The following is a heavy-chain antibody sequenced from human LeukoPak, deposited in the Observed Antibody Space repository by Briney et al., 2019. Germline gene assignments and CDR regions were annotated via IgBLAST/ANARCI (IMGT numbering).Heavy chain of an antibody. J-gene: IGHJ4*02. V-gene: IGHV3-23*01. CDR1: GFTFSTYA. D-gene: IGHD4/OR15-4a*01. Sequence: PGGSLRLFCAASGFTFSTYAMTWVRQAPGKGLEWVSSITGSGDGTSAADSVKGRFTISRDNSKNTLYLQMNSLRVEDTAVYYCAKAGLVRGGALDSWGQGNLVTVSS. CDR2: ITGSGDGT. CDR3: AKAGLVRGGALDS.